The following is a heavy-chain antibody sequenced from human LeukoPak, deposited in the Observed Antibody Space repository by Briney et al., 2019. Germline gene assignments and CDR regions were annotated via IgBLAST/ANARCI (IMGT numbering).Heavy chain of an antibody. J-gene: IGHJ4*02. D-gene: IGHD3-10*01. CDR2: INPSGGST. CDR1: GYTFTSYY. CDR3: AREDPGSGIPDY. Sequence: ASVRVSCEASGYTFTSYYMHWVRQAPGQGLEWMGIINPSGGSTSYAQKFQGRVTMTRDTSTSTVYMELSSLRSEDTAVYYCAREDPGSGIPDYWGQGTLVTVSS. V-gene: IGHV1-46*01.